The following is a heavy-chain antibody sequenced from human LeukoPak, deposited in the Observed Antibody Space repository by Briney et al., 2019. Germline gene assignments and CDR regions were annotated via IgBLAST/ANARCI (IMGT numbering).Heavy chain of an antibody. CDR2: ISYDGSNK. CDR3: ARDSVATITLDY. Sequence: PGGSLRLSCAASGFTFSSYAMRWVRQAPGKGLEGVAVISYDGSNKYYADSVKGRFTISRDNSKNTLYLQMSSLRAEDTAVYYCARDSVATITLDYWGQGTLVTVSS. D-gene: IGHD5-12*01. V-gene: IGHV3-30*04. J-gene: IGHJ4*02. CDR1: GFTFSSYA.